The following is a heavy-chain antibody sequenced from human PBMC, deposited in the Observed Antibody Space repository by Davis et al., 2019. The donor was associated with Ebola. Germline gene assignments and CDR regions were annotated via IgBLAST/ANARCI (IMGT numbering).Heavy chain of an antibody. CDR1: GFTFSSFT. D-gene: IGHD3-3*01. CDR2: IRGKSDYI. CDR3: ASWTFYDFWIGYLDY. Sequence: GSLRLSCAASGFTFSSFTMNWVRQAPGKGLEWISHIRGKSDYITYSDSVKGRFTISRDNAKDSLYLQMNSLRAEDTAVYYCASWTFYDFWIGYLDYWGQGTLVTVSS. V-gene: IGHV3-21*05. J-gene: IGHJ4*02.